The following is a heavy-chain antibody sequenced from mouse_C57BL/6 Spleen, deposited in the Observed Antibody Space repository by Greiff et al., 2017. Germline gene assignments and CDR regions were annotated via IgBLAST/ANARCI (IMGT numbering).Heavy chain of an antibody. D-gene: IGHD4-1*01. V-gene: IGHV10-1*01. J-gene: IGHJ2*01. CDR3: VRHELAFDD. CDR1: GFSFNTYA. Sequence: EVMLVESGGGLVQPKGSLKLSCAASGFSFNTYAMNWFRQAPGKGLEWVARIRSKSNNYATYYADSVKDRFTISRDDADSMLYLQMNNLKTEDTARYDGVRHELAFDDWGQGTTLTVSS. CDR2: IRSKSNNYAT.